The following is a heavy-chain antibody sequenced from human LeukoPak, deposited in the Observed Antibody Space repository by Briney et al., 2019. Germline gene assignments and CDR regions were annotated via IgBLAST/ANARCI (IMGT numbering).Heavy chain of an antibody. Sequence: GGSLRLSCAVSGFTFRSHGMHWVRQAPGKGLEWVSVIYSGGSTYYADSVKGRFTISRDNSKNTLYLQMNSLRAEDTAVYYCTGSYYNTLDYWGQGTLVTVSS. CDR2: IYSGGST. CDR1: GFTFRSHG. V-gene: IGHV3-66*01. J-gene: IGHJ4*02. D-gene: IGHD3-10*01. CDR3: TGSYYNTLDY.